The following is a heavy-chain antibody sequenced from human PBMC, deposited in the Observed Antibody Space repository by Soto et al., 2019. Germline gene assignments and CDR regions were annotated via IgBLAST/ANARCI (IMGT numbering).Heavy chain of an antibody. CDR1: GVSVSSNSAA. J-gene: IGHJ6*02. CDR2: TYYRSKWYK. V-gene: IGHV6-1*01. CDR3: ARGDNWTYGNYYGMDV. D-gene: IGHD1-7*01. Sequence: SQTLALTGVISGVSVSSNSAAWNWIRQSPSRGLEWLGRTYYRSKWYKDTAESVKSRRTINPARPKNQCSLQLNSVTPEDTAVYYCARGDNWTYGNYYGMDVWGQGTTVTVSS.